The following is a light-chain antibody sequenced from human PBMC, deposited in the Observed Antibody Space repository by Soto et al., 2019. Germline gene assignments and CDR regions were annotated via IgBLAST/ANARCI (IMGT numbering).Light chain of an antibody. CDR1: QDISNY. J-gene: IGKJ1*01. Sequence: DIQMTQSPSSLSASVGDRVTITCQASQDISNYLNWYQQKPGKAPKLLIYDASNLETGGPSRFSGSGSGTDFTFTISSLQTEDIATYDCQQYDNLPPTFGQGTKV. V-gene: IGKV1-33*01. CDR2: DAS. CDR3: QQYDNLPPT.